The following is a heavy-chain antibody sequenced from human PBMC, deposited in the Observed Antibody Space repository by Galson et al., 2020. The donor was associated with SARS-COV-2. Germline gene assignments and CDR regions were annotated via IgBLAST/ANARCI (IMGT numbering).Heavy chain of an antibody. J-gene: IGHJ4*02. V-gene: IGHV4-34*01. CDR3: ARGPTIFGVGPTRGFDY. CDR2: INHSGST. Sequence: SETLSLTCAVYGGSFSGYYWSWIRQPPGKGLEWIGEINHSGSTNYNPSLKSRVTISVDTSKNQFSLKLSSVTAADTAVYYCARGPTIFGVGPTRGFDYWGQGTLVTVSA. D-gene: IGHD3-3*01. CDR1: GGSFSGYY.